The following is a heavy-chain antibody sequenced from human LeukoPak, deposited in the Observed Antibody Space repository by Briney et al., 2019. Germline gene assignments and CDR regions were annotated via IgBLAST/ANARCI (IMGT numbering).Heavy chain of an antibody. D-gene: IGHD3-10*01. CDR1: GVTFTIYA. V-gene: IGHV1-69*13. Sequence: SLKLSCKASGVTFTIYAISWGRQTPGQGLEWMGGIIPIFGTANYAQKFQGRVTITADESTSTAYMELSSLRSEDTAVYYCARGGGSGRFSPFDYWGQGTLVTVSS. J-gene: IGHJ4*02. CDR2: IIPIFGTA. CDR3: ARGGGSGRFSPFDY.